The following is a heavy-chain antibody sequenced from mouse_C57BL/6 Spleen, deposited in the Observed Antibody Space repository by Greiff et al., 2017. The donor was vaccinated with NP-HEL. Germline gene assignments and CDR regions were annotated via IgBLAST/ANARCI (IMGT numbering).Heavy chain of an antibody. Sequence: DVKLVESGGGLVQPGDSLKLSCESNEYEFPSHDMSWVRKTPEKRLELVAAINSDGGSTYYPDTMERRFIISRDNTKKTLYLQMSSLRSEDTALYYCARHLYDGYSPWFAYWGQGTLVTVSA. J-gene: IGHJ3*01. D-gene: IGHD2-3*01. V-gene: IGHV5-2*01. CDR3: ARHLYDGYSPWFAY. CDR1: EYEFPSHD. CDR2: INSDGGST.